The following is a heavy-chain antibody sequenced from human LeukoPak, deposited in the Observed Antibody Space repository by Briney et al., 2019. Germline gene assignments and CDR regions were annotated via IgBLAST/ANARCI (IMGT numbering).Heavy chain of an antibody. Sequence: SETLSLTCTVSGGSISSYYWGWIRQPPGKGLEWIGYIYYSGSTNYNPSLKSRVTISVDTSKNQFSLKLSSVTAADTAVYYCARVGGVCSSTSCQGTWFDYWGQGTLVTVSS. CDR2: IYYSGST. CDR3: ARVGGVCSSTSCQGTWFDY. J-gene: IGHJ4*02. CDR1: GGSISSYY. D-gene: IGHD2-2*01. V-gene: IGHV4-59*01.